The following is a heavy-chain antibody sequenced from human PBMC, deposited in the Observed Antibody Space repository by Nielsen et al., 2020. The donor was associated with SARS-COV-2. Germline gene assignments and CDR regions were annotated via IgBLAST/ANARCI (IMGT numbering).Heavy chain of an antibody. CDR1: GFTFDEYA. D-gene: IGHD1-26*01. Sequence: GESLKISCAASGFTFDEYAMNWVRQAPGKGLEWVSAISSSGGNTYYADSVKGRFTISRDNFKNALYLQMNSLRAEDTAVYYCAKAGSHSYFDHWGQGTLVTVSS. J-gene: IGHJ4*02. CDR3: AKAGSHSYFDH. V-gene: IGHV3-23*01. CDR2: ISSSGGNT.